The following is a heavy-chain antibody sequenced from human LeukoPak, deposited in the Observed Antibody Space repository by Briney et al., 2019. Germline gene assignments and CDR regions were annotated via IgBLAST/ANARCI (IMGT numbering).Heavy chain of an antibody. Sequence: SETLSLTCTVSGYSISSGNYWGWIRQPPGEGPEWIGSIYHSGITYYNPSLKSRVSISVDTSKNQFSLRLSSVTAADTAEYYCARDGDFYYFDYWGQGTQVTVSS. CDR3: ARDGDFYYFDY. V-gene: IGHV4-38-2*02. J-gene: IGHJ4*02. CDR2: IYHSGIT. CDR1: GYSISSGNY.